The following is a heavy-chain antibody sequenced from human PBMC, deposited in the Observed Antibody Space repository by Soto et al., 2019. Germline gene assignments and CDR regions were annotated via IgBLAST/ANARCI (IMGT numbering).Heavy chain of an antibody. CDR2: IYYSGST. J-gene: IGHJ5*02. CDR3: ARDSCSSTSCYAWSPRFDP. V-gene: IGHV4-30-4*01. D-gene: IGHD2-2*01. CDR1: GGSISSGDYY. Sequence: PSETLSLTCTVSGGSISSGDYYWSWIRQPPGKGLEWIGYIYYSGSTYYNPSLKSRVTISVDTSKNQFSLKLSSVTAADTAVYYCARDSCSSTSCYAWSPRFDPWGQGTLVTVSS.